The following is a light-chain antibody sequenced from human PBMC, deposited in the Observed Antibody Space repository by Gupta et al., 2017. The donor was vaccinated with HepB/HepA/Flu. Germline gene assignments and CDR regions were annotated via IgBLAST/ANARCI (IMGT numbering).Light chain of an antibody. V-gene: IGLV1-47*01. CDR3: AAWDDSMSGLVL. J-gene: IGLJ2*01. CDR2: RKN. CDR1: NSNIGTKY. Sequence: QSVLTQPPSASGTPVQRVTISCSGSNSNIGTKYVYCYQQLPGAPPNLLIFRKNKRLSGGLDRFYCSKSGTSATLAISGLRSEDEADYYCAAWDDSMSGLVLFGGGTKVTVL.